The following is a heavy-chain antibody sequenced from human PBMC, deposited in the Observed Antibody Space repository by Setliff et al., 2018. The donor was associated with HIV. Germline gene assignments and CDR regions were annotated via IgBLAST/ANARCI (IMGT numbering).Heavy chain of an antibody. CDR2: IWYDGSNK. Sequence: GSLRLSCAASGFTFSSYGMHWVRQAPGKGLEWVAVIWYDGSNKYYADSVKGRFTISRDNARNTLYLQMSGLRAEDSAVYYCSAFEMWGQGTMVTVSS. CDR1: GFTFSSYG. CDR3: SAFEM. J-gene: IGHJ3*02. V-gene: IGHV3-33*03.